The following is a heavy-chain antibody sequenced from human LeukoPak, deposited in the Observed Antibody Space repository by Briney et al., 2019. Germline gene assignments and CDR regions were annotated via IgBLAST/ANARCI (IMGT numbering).Heavy chain of an antibody. CDR3: ERVGRGYDISTGPPGKSYYFDY. CDR1: GGSISSSSYY. Sequence: PSETLSLTCTVSGGSISSSSYYWGWIRQPPGKGLEWIGSIYYSGSTYYNPSLKSRVTISVDTSKNQFSLKLSSVTAADTAVYYCERVGRGYDISTGPPGKSYYFDYWGQGTLVTVSS. J-gene: IGHJ4*02. D-gene: IGHD3-9*01. V-gene: IGHV4-39*07. CDR2: IYYSGST.